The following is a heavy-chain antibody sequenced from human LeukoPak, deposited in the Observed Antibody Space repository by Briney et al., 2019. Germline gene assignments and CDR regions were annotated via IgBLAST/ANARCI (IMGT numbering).Heavy chain of an antibody. V-gene: IGHV4-59*01. CDR2: IYYSGST. D-gene: IGHD3-3*01. Sequence: SETLSLTCTVSGGSLTYYYWTWIRQSPGRRPEWIGYIYYSGSTHYNPSLESRVAFSVDTSKNQVSLRLSSVTAADTAVYYCARQNSDFWSGYPTHFDYWGQGTLVTVSS. CDR1: GGSLTYYY. J-gene: IGHJ4*02. CDR3: ARQNSDFWSGYPTHFDY.